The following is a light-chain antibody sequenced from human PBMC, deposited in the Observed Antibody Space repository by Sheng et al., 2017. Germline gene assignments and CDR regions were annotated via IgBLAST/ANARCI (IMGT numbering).Light chain of an antibody. CDR1: KLGDKY. CDR3: QAWDSSTFYV. CDR2: QDS. Sequence: SYELTQPPSVSVSPGQTASITCSGDKLGDKYACWYQQKPGQSPVLVIYQDSKRPSGIPERFSRSNSGNTATLTISGTQAMDEADYYCQAWDSSTFYVFGTGTKVTVL. V-gene: IGLV3-1*01. J-gene: IGLJ1*01.